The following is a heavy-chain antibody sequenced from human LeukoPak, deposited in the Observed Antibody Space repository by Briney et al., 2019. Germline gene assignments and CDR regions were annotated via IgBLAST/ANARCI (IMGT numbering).Heavy chain of an antibody. CDR1: GFTFRSYE. V-gene: IGHV3-48*03. CDR3: ARMGSTSSVVKLAFDI. D-gene: IGHD2-2*01. J-gene: IGHJ3*02. CDR2: ISSSGSTI. Sequence: GGSLRLSCAASGFTFRSYEMNWVRQAPGKGLEWVSYISSSGSTIYYADSVKGRFTISRDNAKNSLYLQMNSLRAEDTAVYYCARMGSTSSVVKLAFDIWGQGTMVTVSS.